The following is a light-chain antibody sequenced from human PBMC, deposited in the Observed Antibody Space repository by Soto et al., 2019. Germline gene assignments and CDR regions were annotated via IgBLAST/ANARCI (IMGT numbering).Light chain of an antibody. CDR3: QQYDNLPPLT. CDR2: DAS. Sequence: DIQMTQSPSTLSASVGDRVTITCRASQSISSWLAWYQQKPGKAPKLLIYDASSLESGVPSRFSGSGSGTEFTLTISSLQPEDIATYYCQQYDNLPPLTFGGGTKVDIK. CDR1: QSISSW. V-gene: IGKV1-5*01. J-gene: IGKJ4*01.